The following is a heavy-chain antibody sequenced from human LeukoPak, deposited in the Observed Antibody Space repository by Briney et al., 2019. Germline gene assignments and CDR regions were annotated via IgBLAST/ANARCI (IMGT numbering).Heavy chain of an antibody. J-gene: IGHJ6*02. D-gene: IGHD3-10*01. CDR2: IYAGGSDT. CDR1: GYSFSSYW. Sequence: GESLKISCMGSGYSFSSYWIAWVRQMPGKGLEWMGIIYAGGSDTRYSPSFQGQVTISVDKSINTAYLHWRSLKASDTAMYYCGRSGHNGTDVWGHGTTVTVSS. CDR3: GRSGHNGTDV. V-gene: IGHV5-51*01.